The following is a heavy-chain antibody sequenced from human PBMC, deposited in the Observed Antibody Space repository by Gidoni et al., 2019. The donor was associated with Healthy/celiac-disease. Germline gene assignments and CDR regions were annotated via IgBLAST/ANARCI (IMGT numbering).Heavy chain of an antibody. CDR2: ISYDGSNK. D-gene: IGHD3-22*01. CDR1: GFTFSSYG. V-gene: IGHV3-30*18. J-gene: IGHJ4*02. CDR3: AKMGFDYDTTDY. Sequence: QVQLVESGGGVVQPGRSLRLSCAASGFTFSSYGMHWVRQAPGRGLEWVAVISYDGSNKYYADSVKGRFTISRDNSKNTLYLQMNSLRAEDTAVYYCAKMGFDYDTTDYWGQGTLVTVSS.